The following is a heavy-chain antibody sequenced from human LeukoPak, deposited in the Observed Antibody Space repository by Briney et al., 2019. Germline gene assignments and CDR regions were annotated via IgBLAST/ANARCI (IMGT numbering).Heavy chain of an antibody. CDR2: ISHSGST. V-gene: IGHV4-34*01. J-gene: IGHJ5*02. Sequence: SETLSLTCAVYGGSFSGYYWSWIRQPPGKGLEWIGEISHSGSTNYNPSLKSRVTISVDTSKNQFSLKLSSVTAADTAVYYCATLGDNCSSTSCPLSNWFDPWGQGTLVTVSS. CDR3: ATLGDNCSSTSCPLSNWFDP. D-gene: IGHD2-2*01. CDR1: GGSFSGYY.